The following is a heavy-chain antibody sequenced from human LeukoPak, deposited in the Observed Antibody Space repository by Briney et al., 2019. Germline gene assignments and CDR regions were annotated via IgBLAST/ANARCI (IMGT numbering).Heavy chain of an antibody. J-gene: IGHJ4*02. CDR1: GLTFRTTW. D-gene: IGHD1-7*01. V-gene: IGHV3-74*01. CDR3: ATARNFRFEY. Sequence: GGSLRLSCATSGLTFRTTWMHWVRQAPGKGLMWVSRMNGEGTTIDYADSVKGRFTASRDYAKNTLFLQMNNLRTEDTALYFCATARNFRFEYWGQGSLVIVSA. CDR2: MNGEGTTI.